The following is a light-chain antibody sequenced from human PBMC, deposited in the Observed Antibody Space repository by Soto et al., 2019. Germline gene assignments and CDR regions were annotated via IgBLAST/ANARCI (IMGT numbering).Light chain of an antibody. V-gene: IGKV3-20*01. CDR3: QQYGDSPDTDRWT. Sequence: EIVLTQSPGTLSLSPGERASLSCRASQSVRSSSLAWYQQKPGQPPRLLIYGASSRATGTPDRFSGSGSGTDFTLTISRLEPEDVAVYFCQQYGDSPDTDRWTFGPGTKVEIK. CDR1: QSVRSSS. CDR2: GAS. J-gene: IGKJ1*01.